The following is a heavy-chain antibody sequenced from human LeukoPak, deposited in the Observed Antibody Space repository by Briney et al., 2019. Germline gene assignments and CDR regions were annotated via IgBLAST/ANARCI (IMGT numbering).Heavy chain of an antibody. J-gene: IGHJ4*02. D-gene: IGHD3-10*01. CDR1: GFTFSNAW. CDR2: IKSKTDGGTT. Sequence: GGSLRLSCAASGFTFSNAWMSWVRQAPGKGLEWVGRIKSKTDGGTTDYAAPVKGRFTISRDDSKNTLYLQMNSLKTEDTAVYYCTTVREDHGAILWFGELFSSNQRIASRYYFDYWGQGTLVTVSS. V-gene: IGHV3-15*01. CDR3: TTVREDHGAILWFGELFSSNQRIASRYYFDY.